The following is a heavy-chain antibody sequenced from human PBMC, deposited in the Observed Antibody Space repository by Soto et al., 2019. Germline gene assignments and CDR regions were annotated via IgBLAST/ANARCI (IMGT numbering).Heavy chain of an antibody. Sequence: EVQLVESGGGLVQPGGSLKLSCAASGFTFSASPIHWVRQASGKGLEWVGRIRDIANNYATAYAASVKGRFTISRDDSKNTAYLQINSLKTGDTAVYYCSSLYYYDSSGYSPWGQGTLVTVSS. J-gene: IGHJ5*02. CDR2: IRDIANNYAT. V-gene: IGHV3-73*01. CDR3: SSLYYYDSSGYSP. D-gene: IGHD3-22*01. CDR1: GFTFSASP.